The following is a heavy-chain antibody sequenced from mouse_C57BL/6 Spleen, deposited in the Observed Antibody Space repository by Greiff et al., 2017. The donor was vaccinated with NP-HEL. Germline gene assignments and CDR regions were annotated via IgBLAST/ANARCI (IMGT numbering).Heavy chain of an antibody. CDR2: INYDGSST. CDR3: ARVYYYDYFDY. Sequence: EVQLQESEGGLVQPGSSMKLSCTASGFTFSDYYMAWVRQVPEKGLEWVANINYDGSSTYYLDSLKSRFIISRDNAKNILYLQMSSLKSEDTATYYCARVYYYDYFDYWGQGTTLTVSS. D-gene: IGHD1-1*01. J-gene: IGHJ2*01. V-gene: IGHV5-16*01. CDR1: GFTFSDYY.